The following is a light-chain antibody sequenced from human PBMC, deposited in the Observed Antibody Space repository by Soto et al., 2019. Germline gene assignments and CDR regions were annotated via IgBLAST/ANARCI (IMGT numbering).Light chain of an antibody. J-gene: IGLJ1*01. CDR1: ISDFVVYNY. CDR3: SSHTLSSALQV. Sequence: QSALTQPASVSGSPGQSITISCSGTISDFVVYNYVSWYQQHPGKAPKLMLYGVSKRPSGVSNRFSGSKSGDTASLTISGLQAEDEADYYCSSHTLSSALQVFGTGTKVTVL. CDR2: GVS. V-gene: IGLV2-14*01.